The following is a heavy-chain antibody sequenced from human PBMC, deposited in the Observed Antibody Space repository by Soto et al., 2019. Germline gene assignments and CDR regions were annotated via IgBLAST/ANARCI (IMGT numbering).Heavy chain of an antibody. D-gene: IGHD2-15*01. Sequence: QVQLVESGGGLVKPGGSLRLSCAASGFTFSDYYMSWIRQAPGKGLEWVSYISSSGSTIYYADSVKGRFTISRDKAKNSLYLQMNSLRAEDTAVYYCAREAESDCSGGSCYGGWFDPWGQGTLVTVSS. J-gene: IGHJ5*02. CDR3: AREAESDCSGGSCYGGWFDP. CDR1: GFTFSDYY. CDR2: ISSSGSTI. V-gene: IGHV3-11*01.